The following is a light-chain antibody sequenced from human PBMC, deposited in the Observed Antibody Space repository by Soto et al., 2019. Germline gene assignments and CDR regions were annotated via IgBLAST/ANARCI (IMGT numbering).Light chain of an antibody. J-gene: IGLJ3*02. V-gene: IGLV1-47*01. CDR1: RSNIGRNF. CDR2: RNN. Sequence: QAVVTQSPSASGTPGQRVTISCAGSRSNIGRNFAYWYQHVPGTAPRLLIQRNNERPSGVPDRFSGSQSGTSGSLAISGLRSDDEATYYCAAWDDTLDAQVFGGGTKLTVL. CDR3: AAWDDTLDAQV.